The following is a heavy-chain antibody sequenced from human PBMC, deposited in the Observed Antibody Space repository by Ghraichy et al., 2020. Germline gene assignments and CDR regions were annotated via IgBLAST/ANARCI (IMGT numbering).Heavy chain of an antibody. V-gene: IGHV3-11*01. Sequence: GGSLRLSCAASGFSFSDYYMSWIRQAPGNGLEWVSYISTSGTTIYYADSVKGRFTISRDNAKNSLYLQVNNLRAEDTAFYYCARDANGFNAPDYWGQGTLVTVSS. CDR2: ISTSGTTI. D-gene: IGHD2-8*01. J-gene: IGHJ4*02. CDR3: ARDANGFNAPDY. CDR1: GFSFSDYY.